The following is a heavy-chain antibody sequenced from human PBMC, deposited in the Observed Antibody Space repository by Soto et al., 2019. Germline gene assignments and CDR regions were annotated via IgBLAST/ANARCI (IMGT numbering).Heavy chain of an antibody. CDR1: VDSVSSNTAS. CDR2: TYLRSKWYN. Sequence: PSQTLSLTCAISVDSVSSNTASWNWIRQSPSRGLEWLGRTYLRSKWYNDYAVSVKSRIIINPDTSNNQFSLQLNSVTPEDTAVYFCAKGDNLGPKTGYAFDPWGQGIIVTVSS. V-gene: IGHV6-1*01. J-gene: IGHJ5*02. CDR3: AKGDNLGPKTGYAFDP. D-gene: IGHD5-12*01.